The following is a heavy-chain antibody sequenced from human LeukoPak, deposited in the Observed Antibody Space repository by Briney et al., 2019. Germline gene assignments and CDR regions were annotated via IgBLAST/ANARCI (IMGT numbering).Heavy chain of an antibody. CDR3: ARSYDFWSGYYHYFDY. CDR1: GGTFSSYA. J-gene: IGHJ4*02. V-gene: IGHV1-69*13. Sequence: SVKVSCKASGGTFSSYAISWVRQAPGQGLEWMGGIIPIFGTANYAQKSQGRVTITADESTSTAYMELSSLRSEDTAVYYCARSYDFWSGYYHYFDYWGQGTLVTVSS. D-gene: IGHD3-3*01. CDR2: IIPIFGTA.